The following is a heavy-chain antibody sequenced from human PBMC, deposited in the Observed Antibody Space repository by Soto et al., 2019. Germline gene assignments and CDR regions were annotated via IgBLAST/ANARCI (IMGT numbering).Heavy chain of an antibody. Sequence: QVQLVQSGAEVKKPGSSVKVSCKASGGTFSSYAISWMRQAPGQGLEWMGGIIPIFGTANYAQKFQGRVTITADESTSTAYMELSSLRSEDTAVYYCAAPGEVVLADRYYFDYWGQGTLVTVSS. V-gene: IGHV1-69*01. CDR3: AAPGEVVLADRYYFDY. J-gene: IGHJ4*02. CDR1: GGTFSSYA. CDR2: IIPIFGTA. D-gene: IGHD2-21*01.